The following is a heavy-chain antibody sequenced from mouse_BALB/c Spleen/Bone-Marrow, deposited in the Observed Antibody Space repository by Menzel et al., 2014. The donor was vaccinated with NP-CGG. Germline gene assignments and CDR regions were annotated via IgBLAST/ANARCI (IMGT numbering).Heavy chain of an antibody. CDR3: ARWEYCAMDY. CDR2: IDPANGNT. J-gene: IGHJ4*01. V-gene: IGHV14-3*02. Sequence: VQLQQSGAELVKPGASVKLSCTASGFNIKDTYMHWVKQRPEQGLEWIGRIDPANGNTKYDPKFQGKATITADTSSNTAYQQLSSLTSEDTAVYYCARWEYCAMDYWGQGTSVTVSS. D-gene: IGHD4-1*01. CDR1: GFNIKDTY.